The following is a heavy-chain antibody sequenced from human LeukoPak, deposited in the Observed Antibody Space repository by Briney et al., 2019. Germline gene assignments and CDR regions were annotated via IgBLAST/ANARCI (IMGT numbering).Heavy chain of an antibody. J-gene: IGHJ4*02. CDR1: GYSSTSYW. D-gene: IGHD1-26*01. CDR3: ARRRDLYSGSYYPFDY. CDR2: IYPGDSDA. V-gene: IGHV5-51*01. Sequence: GESLKISCKGSGYSSTSYWIGWVRQMAGKGLKWMGIIYPGDSDARYSPSFQGQVTISADKSISTAYLQWSSLKASDTAMYYCARRRDLYSGSYYPFDYWGQGTLVTVSS.